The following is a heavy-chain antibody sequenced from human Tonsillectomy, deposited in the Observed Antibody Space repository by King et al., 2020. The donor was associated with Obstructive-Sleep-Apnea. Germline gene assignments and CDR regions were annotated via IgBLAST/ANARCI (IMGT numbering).Heavy chain of an antibody. J-gene: IGHJ4*02. V-gene: IGHV3-30*02. D-gene: IGHD6-19*01. CDR3: ARGSYSSGWEGDY. Sequence: QLVQSGGGVVQPGRSLRLSCAASGFTFSNYGMHWVRQAPGKGLEWVAFIRYDGSNKYYGESVKGRFTISRDNSKNTQYLQMNSLRPEDTAVYYCARGSYSSGWEGDYWGQGTLVIVSS. CDR1: GFTFSNYG. CDR2: IRYDGSNK.